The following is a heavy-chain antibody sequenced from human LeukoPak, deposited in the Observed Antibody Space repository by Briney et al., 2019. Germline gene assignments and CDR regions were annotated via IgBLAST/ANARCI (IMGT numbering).Heavy chain of an antibody. CDR1: GFTFGDYA. CDR2: IRSKAYGGTT. Sequence: GGSLRLSCTASGFTFGDYAMSWVRQAPGKGLEWVGFIRSKAYGGTTEYAASVKGRFTISRDDSKSIAYLQMNSLKTEDTAVYYCTRGTVTTSLFDYWGQGTLVTVSS. D-gene: IGHD4-17*01. J-gene: IGHJ4*02. CDR3: TRGTVTTSLFDY. V-gene: IGHV3-49*04.